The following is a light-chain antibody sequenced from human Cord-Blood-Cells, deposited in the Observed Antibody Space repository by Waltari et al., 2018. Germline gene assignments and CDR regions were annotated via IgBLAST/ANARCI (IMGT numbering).Light chain of an antibody. CDR2: AAS. V-gene: IGKV1-39*01. J-gene: IGKJ1*01. CDR1: QSISSY. CDR3: QQSYSTTRT. Sequence: DIQMTQSPSSLSASVGDRVTITCRASQSISSYLYWYQQKPEKAPKLLIYAASSLQSGVPSRFSGSGSGTDFTLTISSLQPEDFATYYCQQSYSTTRTFGQGTKVEIK.